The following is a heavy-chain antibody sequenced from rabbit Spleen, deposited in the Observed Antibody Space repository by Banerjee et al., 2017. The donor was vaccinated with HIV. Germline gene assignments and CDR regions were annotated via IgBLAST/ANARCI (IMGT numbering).Heavy chain of an antibody. CDR3: TRDAGTGDYIDVYFSL. Sequence: QEQLVESGGGLVQPEGSLTLTCTASGVSLNDKAVMCWVRQAPGKGLEWIACINAVTGKAVYASWAKGRFTFSKTSSTTVTLQMTSLTAADTATYFCTRDAGTGDYIDVYFSLWGPGTLVTVS. J-gene: IGHJ4*01. D-gene: IGHD8-1*01. CDR1: GVSLNDKAV. V-gene: IGHV1S45*01. CDR2: INAVTGKA.